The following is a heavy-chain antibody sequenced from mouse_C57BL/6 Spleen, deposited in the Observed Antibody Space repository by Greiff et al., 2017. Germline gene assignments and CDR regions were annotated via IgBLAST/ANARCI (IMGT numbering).Heavy chain of an antibody. CDR3: ARGVTTVVDAMDY. CDR1: GFNIKNTY. V-gene: IGHV14-3*01. J-gene: IGHJ4*01. D-gene: IGHD1-1*01. Sequence: VQLKESVAELVRPGASVKLSCTASGFNIKNTYMHWVKQRPEQGLEWMGRIDPANGNTKYAPKFQGKATLTVDTSSNPAYLQLSSLTSEDTAIYYSARGVTTVVDAMDYWGQGTSVTVSS. CDR2: IDPANGNT.